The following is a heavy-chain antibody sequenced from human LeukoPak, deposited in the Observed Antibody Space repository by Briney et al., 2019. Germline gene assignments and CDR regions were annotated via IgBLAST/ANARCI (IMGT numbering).Heavy chain of an antibody. J-gene: IGHJ3*02. D-gene: IGHD6-13*01. CDR1: GYSFTNYW. CDR3: ARPLHFRDAAAGTGASVLAAFDI. Sequence: GESLKVSCKGSGYSFTNYWIGWVRQMPGKGLEWMGIIYPGDSDTRYSPSFQGQVTISADKSISTAYLQWSSLKASDTAMYYCARPLHFRDAAAGTGASVLAAFDIWGQGTMVTVSS. CDR2: IYPGDSDT. V-gene: IGHV5-51*01.